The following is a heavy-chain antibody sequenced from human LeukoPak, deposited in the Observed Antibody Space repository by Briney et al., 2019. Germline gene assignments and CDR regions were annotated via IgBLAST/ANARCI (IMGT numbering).Heavy chain of an antibody. CDR1: GITLSNYG. CDR3: AKVTGAPVGAATD. D-gene: IGHD1-26*01. CDR2: ISGTGSTT. J-gene: IGHJ4*02. V-gene: IGHV3-23*01. Sequence: PPGGSLRLSCAVSGITLSNYGMTWVRQAPGKGLEWVSAISGTGSTTYYADSVKGRFTISRDNSKNTLYLQLNSLRADDTAVYYCAKVTGAPVGAATDWGQGTPVTVSS.